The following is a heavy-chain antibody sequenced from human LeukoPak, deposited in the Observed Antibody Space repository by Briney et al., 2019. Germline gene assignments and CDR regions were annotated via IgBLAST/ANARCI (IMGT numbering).Heavy chain of an antibody. CDR1: AGSRSNYY. J-gene: IGHJ3*02. CDR2: IQRDGAT. V-gene: IGHV4-4*09. CDR3: VRSGVTYYGSKDYKWPDASDI. D-gene: IGHD3-3*01. Sequence: SETLSLTGSVSAGSRSNYYWSWIRQPPGKGLEWIGHIQRDGATRYNPSVKGRVSLSVDTSKNQFSLTLNSVSAADSAVYYCVRSGVTYYGSKDYKWPDASDIWGQGTMVTVSS.